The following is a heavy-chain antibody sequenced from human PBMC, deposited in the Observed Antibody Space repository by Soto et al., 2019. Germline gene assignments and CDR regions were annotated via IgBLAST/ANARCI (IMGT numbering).Heavy chain of an antibody. V-gene: IGHV4-39*01. CDR2: IYYSGST. Sequence: QLQLQESGPGLVKPSETLSLTCTVSGGSISSSSYYWGWIRQPPGKGLEWIGSIYYSGSTYYNPSLKSRVTISVDTSKNQFSLQLSSVTAADTAVYYCARRRGYCSGGSCYATAFDIWGQGTMVTVSS. CDR3: ARRRGYCSGGSCYATAFDI. CDR1: GGSISSSSYY. D-gene: IGHD2-15*01. J-gene: IGHJ3*02.